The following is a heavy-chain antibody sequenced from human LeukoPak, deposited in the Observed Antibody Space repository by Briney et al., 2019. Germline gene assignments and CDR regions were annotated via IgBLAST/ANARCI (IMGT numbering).Heavy chain of an antibody. CDR1: GYTFTGYY. V-gene: IGHV1-2*02. J-gene: IGHJ4*02. CDR3: ARGKSSIAARLVY. Sequence: ASVKVSCKASGYTFTGYYMHWVRQAPGQGLEWMGWINPNSGGTNYAQKFQGRVTMTMDTSISTAYMELSRLRSDDTAVYYCARGKSSIAARLVYWGQGTLVTVSS. CDR2: INPNSGGT. D-gene: IGHD6-6*01.